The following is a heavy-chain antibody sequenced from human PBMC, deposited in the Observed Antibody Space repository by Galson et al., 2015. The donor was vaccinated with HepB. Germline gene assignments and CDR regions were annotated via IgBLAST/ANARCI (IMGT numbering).Heavy chain of an antibody. CDR2: IIPILGIA. CDR1: GGTFSSYA. CDR3: ARGAYDSSGYEYFQH. V-gene: IGHV1-69*04. D-gene: IGHD3-22*01. Sequence: SVKVSCKASGGTFSSYAISWVRQAPGQGLEWMGRIIPILGIANYAQKFQGRVTITADKSTSTAYMELSSLRSEDTAVYYCARGAYDSSGYEYFQHWGQGTLVTVSS. J-gene: IGHJ1*01.